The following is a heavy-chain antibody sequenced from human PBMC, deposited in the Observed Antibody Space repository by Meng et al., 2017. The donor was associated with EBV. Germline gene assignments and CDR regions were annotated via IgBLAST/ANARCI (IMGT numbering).Heavy chain of an antibody. D-gene: IGHD3-22*01. Sequence: QLQLYQSGPGLVKPSETLSLTCTVAGDSISSRSYYWGWIRQSPGKGLEWIGNVYYSGNSYYNPSLKSRVTISVDTSKNQFYLKLISVTAADTAVYYCARDRGGYYDSSGYYADWGQGTLVTVSS. CDR1: GDSISSRSYY. J-gene: IGHJ4*02. CDR3: ARDRGGYYDSSGYYAD. CDR2: VYYSGNS. V-gene: IGHV4-39*07.